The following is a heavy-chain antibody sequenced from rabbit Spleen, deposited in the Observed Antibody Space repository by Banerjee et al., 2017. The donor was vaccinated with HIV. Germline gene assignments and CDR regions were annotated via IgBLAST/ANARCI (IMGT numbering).Heavy chain of an antibody. CDR2: INTSSGNT. J-gene: IGHJ6*01. CDR3: ARDTGTSFSTYGMDL. D-gene: IGHD8-1*01. Sequence: QEQLVESGGGLVQPGGSLKLSCKASGVSFSDRDVMCWVRQAPGKGLQWIACINTSSGNTVYANWAKGRFTISKTSSTTVTLQMTSLTAADTATYFCARDTGTSFSTYGMDLWGQGTLVTVS. V-gene: IGHV1S45*01. CDR1: GVSFSDRDV.